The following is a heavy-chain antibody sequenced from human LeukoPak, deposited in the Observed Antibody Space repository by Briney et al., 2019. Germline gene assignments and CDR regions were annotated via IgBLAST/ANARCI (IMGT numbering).Heavy chain of an antibody. J-gene: IGHJ5*02. D-gene: IGHD6-13*01. CDR3: ARDLRVYSGHWFDP. Sequence: PSETLSLTCAVSGGSISSSNWWSWVRQPPGKGLEWIGEIYHSGSTNYNPSLKSRVTISVDKSKNQFSLKLSSVTAADTAVYYCARDLRVYSGHWFDPWGQGTLVTVSS. CDR2: IYHSGST. CDR1: GGSISSSNW. V-gene: IGHV4-4*02.